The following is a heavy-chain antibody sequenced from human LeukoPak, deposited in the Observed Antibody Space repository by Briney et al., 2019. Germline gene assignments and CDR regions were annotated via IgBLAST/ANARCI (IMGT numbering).Heavy chain of an antibody. D-gene: IGHD3-10*01. J-gene: IGHJ4*02. Sequence: GRSLRLSCAASGFLFNNYGMDWVRQAPGKGLEWVAVIWYDGSNKYYADSVKGRFTISRDNSKNTLYLQMNSLRAEDTAVYYCARDLGLVRSPFDYWGQGTLVTVSS. CDR3: ARDLGLVRSPFDY. CDR2: IWYDGSNK. CDR1: GFLFNNYG. V-gene: IGHV3-33*08.